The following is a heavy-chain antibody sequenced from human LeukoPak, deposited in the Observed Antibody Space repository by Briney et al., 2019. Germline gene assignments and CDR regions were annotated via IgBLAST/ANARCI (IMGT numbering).Heavy chain of an antibody. CDR1: GFSFSIYS. V-gene: IGHV3-21*01. Sequence: GGSLRLSCAASGFSFSIYSMNWVRQAPGKGLEWVSSISSSSGYIYYADSVKGRFTISRDNAKNSLYLQMSSLKDEDTAIYYCARGPRNSSSYQYFQHWGQGTLVTVSS. D-gene: IGHD6-13*01. CDR2: ISSSSGYI. CDR3: ARGPRNSSSYQYFQH. J-gene: IGHJ1*01.